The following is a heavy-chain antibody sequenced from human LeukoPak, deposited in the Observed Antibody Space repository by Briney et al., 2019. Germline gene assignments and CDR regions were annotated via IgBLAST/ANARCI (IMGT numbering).Heavy chain of an antibody. CDR3: ANRGYYDSPWN. CDR2: ISGSGGST. CDR1: GFTFSSYA. J-gene: IGHJ4*02. D-gene: IGHD3-22*01. V-gene: IGHV3-23*01. Sequence: GRSLRLSCAASGFTFSSYAMSWVRQAPGKGLDWVSAISGSGGSTYYADSVKGRFTISRDNSKNTLYLQMNSLRAEDTAVYYCANRGYYDSPWNWGQGTLVTVSS.